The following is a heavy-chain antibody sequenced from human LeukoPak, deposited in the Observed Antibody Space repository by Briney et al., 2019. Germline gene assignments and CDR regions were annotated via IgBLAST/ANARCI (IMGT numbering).Heavy chain of an antibody. CDR1: GFTFSSYA. D-gene: IGHD6-19*01. Sequence: PGGSLRLSCAASGFTFSSYAMSWVRQAPGKGLEWVSAISGSGGSTYYADSVKGRFTISRGNSKNTLYLQMNSLRAEDTAVYYCAKDLRAVAGRARHHYWGQGTLVTVSS. J-gene: IGHJ4*02. V-gene: IGHV3-23*01. CDR3: AKDLRAVAGRARHHY. CDR2: ISGSGGST.